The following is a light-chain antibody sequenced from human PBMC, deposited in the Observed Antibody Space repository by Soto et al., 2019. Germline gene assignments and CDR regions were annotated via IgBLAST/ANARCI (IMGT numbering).Light chain of an antibody. CDR3: LQDRNYPRT. Sequence: AIQMTQSPSSLSASVGDRVTITCRASQDIRGDLGWYQQKPGKAPKALIYGASNLQSGVPSRFSGSGFGTDFTLTISSLQPEDFATYYCLQDRNYPRTFVQGTKVESK. CDR1: QDIRGD. V-gene: IGKV1-6*01. CDR2: GAS. J-gene: IGKJ1*01.